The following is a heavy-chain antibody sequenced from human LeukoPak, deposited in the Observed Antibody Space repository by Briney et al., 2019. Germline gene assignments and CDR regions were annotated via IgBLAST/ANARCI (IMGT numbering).Heavy chain of an antibody. Sequence: PGGSLRLSCVASGFTLSSNWMSWVRQSPGRGLEWVANIRQDGGDRYYMDSVRGRFTISRDNAKNSLSLQMNSLRVEDTAVYYCARDRDCGDGGCYPHFDYWGQGVQVTVSS. CDR3: ARDRDCGDGGCYPHFDY. CDR1: GFTLSSNW. D-gene: IGHD2-15*01. J-gene: IGHJ4*02. CDR2: IRQDGGDR. V-gene: IGHV3-7*01.